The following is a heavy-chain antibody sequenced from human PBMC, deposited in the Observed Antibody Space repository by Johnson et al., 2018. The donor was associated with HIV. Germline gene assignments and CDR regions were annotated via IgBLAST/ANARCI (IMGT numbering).Heavy chain of an antibody. CDR1: GFTFSSCA. CDR3: AKERTAMVTPFDA. CDR2: ISYSGSDT. V-gene: IGHV3-30*04. D-gene: IGHD5-18*01. J-gene: IGHJ3*01. Sequence: QMLLVESGGGVVQPGRSLRLSCAASGFTFSSCAFHWVRQAPGKGLEWVAVISYSGSDTYYVDSVKGRFTVSRDNSENTLFLQMNSLRDEDTAVYYCAKERTAMVTPFDAWGQGTRVTVSS.